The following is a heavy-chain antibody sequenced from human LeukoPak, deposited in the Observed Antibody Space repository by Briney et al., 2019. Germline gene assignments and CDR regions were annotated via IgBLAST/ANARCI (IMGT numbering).Heavy chain of an antibody. J-gene: IGHJ5*02. V-gene: IGHV1-58*01. Sequence: GASVKVSCKASGFTLINSAVQWVRQARGHLLEWVGWIIVGSGQTRYAQKFQERVTITRDMSTSTAFLELSSLRSEDSAVYYCAAGDTLVRGVIIPFAPWGQGTLVTVSS. CDR2: IIVGSGQT. CDR1: GFTLINSA. D-gene: IGHD3-10*01. CDR3: AAGDTLVRGVIIPFAP.